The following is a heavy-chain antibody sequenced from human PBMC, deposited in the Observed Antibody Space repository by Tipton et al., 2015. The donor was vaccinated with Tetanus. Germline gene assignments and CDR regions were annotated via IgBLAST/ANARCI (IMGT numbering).Heavy chain of an antibody. J-gene: IGHJ3*02. CDR2: IYSGGST. CDR1: GFTVSSNY. V-gene: IGHV3-66*01. D-gene: IGHD5-24*01. CDR3: ARDLDGYNTGAFDI. Sequence: SLRLSCAASGFTVSSNYMSWVRQAPGKGLEWVSVIYSGGSTYYADSVKGRFTISRDNSKNTLYLQMNSLRAEDTAVYYCARDLDGYNTGAFDIWGQGTMVTVSS.